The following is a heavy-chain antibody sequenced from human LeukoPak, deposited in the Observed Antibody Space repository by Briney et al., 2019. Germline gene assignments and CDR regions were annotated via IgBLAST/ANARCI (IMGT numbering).Heavy chain of an antibody. Sequence: SETLSLTCTVSGGSIRSYYWSWIRQPPGKGLEWIGYINYSGSTKYNPSLKSRVTISVDKFKNQFSLKVNSATAADTAVYYCARASPYDNWSGYWFDPWGQGTLVTVSS. V-gene: IGHV4-59*01. CDR1: GGSIRSYY. CDR2: INYSGST. CDR3: ARASPYDNWSGYWFDP. J-gene: IGHJ5*02. D-gene: IGHD3-3*01.